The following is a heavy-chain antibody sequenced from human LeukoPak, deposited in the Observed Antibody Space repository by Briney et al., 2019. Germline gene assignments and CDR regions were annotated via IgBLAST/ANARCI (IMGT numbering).Heavy chain of an antibody. V-gene: IGHV3-9*01. CDR3: AKAGDYDWGFDY. Sequence: GGSLRLSCAASGFTFDDYAMHWVRQAPGKGLEWVSGISWNSGSIGYADSVKGRFTISRDNAKNSLYLQMNSLRAEDTALYYCAKAGDYDWGFDYWGQGTLVTVSS. CDR2: ISWNSGSI. J-gene: IGHJ4*02. CDR1: GFTFDDYA. D-gene: IGHD3-16*01.